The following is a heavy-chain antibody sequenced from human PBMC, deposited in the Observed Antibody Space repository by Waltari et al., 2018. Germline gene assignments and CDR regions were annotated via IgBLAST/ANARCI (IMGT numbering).Heavy chain of an antibody. V-gene: IGHV1-69*14. CDR2: TSPVFGTE. CDR3: ASCFSTSCLISYYFYMDV. Sequence: QVQLVQSGAEVKKAGSSVKVSCMASGVTFSSNPVSWVRQAPGQGLEWMGGTSPVFGTEKYAQKVQGRVPSTADRSTSTAYMEMTSLRSDDTAVYYCASCFSTSCLISYYFYMDVWGQGTTVTVSS. CDR1: GVTFSSNP. D-gene: IGHD3-3*01. J-gene: IGHJ6*02.